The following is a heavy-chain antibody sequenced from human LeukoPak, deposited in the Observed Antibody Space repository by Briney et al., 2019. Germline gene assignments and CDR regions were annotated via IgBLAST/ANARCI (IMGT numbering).Heavy chain of an antibody. D-gene: IGHD2-2*01. CDR3: ARLGSTFDI. J-gene: IGHJ3*02. V-gene: IGHV4-39*02. Sequence: PSETLSLTCTVSGGXISSNTYYWGWIRQPPGKGLEWIGSIYYSGSTYYNPSLKSRVTISVDTSKNHFSLKLSSVTAADTAVYYCARLGSTFDIWGQGTMVTVSS. CDR1: GGXISSNTYY. CDR2: IYYSGST.